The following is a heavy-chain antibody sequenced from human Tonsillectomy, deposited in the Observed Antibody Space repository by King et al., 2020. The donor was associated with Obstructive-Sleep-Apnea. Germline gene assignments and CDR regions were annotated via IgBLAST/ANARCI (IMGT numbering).Heavy chain of an antibody. Sequence: QLVQSGAEVKKPGASVKVSCKVSGYTFTGYYIHWVRQAPGQGLEWMGWINPNSGGTKYGQKFQGRVTMTRDTSINTAYMELSRLRSDDTAVYYCARLGLATPFDYWGQGTLVTVSS. D-gene: IGHD2-15*01. V-gene: IGHV1-2*02. CDR2: INPNSGGT. CDR1: GYTFTGYY. CDR3: ARLGLATPFDY. J-gene: IGHJ4*02.